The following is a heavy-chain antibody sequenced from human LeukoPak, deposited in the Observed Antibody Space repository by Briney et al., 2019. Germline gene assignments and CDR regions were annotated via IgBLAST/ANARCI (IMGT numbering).Heavy chain of an antibody. CDR3: ATGQTTPDY. J-gene: IGHJ4*02. D-gene: IGHD1-1*01. Sequence: PSETLSPTCTVSGGSISSYFWSWVRQPPGKGLEWIGYIYYSGSTNYNPSLKSRVTISVDTSKNQFSLKLSSVTAADTAVYYCATGQTTPDYWGQGTLVTVSS. CDR2: IYYSGST. CDR1: GGSISSYF. V-gene: IGHV4-59*01.